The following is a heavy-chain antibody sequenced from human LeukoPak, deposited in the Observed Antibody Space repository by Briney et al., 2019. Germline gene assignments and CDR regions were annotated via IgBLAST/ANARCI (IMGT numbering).Heavy chain of an antibody. J-gene: IGHJ4*02. D-gene: IGHD4-11*01. V-gene: IGHV4-34*01. Sequence: PSETLSLTCAVYDGSFTGYFWNWIRRSPGKGLEWIWEINHRGSTNYNPSLKSRLTISVDTSKNQFSLRLTSVTAADTGVYFCARDPTTVMTVPWYFDTWGQGTLVTVSS. CDR3: ARDPTTVMTVPWYFDT. CDR2: INHRGST. CDR1: DGSFTGYF.